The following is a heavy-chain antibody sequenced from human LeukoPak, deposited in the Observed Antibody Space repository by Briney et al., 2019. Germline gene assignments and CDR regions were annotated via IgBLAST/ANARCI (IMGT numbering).Heavy chain of an antibody. V-gene: IGHV3-30*03. Sequence: PGGSLRLSCAASGFTFSTFVMHWVRQAPGKGLEWVAAMSYGGSNKYYADSVKGRFTISRDNSKNTLYLQMNSLRAEDTGLYYCARVQDIGLFRWYWGQGTLVTVSS. CDR1: GFTFSTFV. CDR3: ARVQDIGLFRWY. J-gene: IGHJ4*02. D-gene: IGHD2-15*01. CDR2: MSYGGSNK.